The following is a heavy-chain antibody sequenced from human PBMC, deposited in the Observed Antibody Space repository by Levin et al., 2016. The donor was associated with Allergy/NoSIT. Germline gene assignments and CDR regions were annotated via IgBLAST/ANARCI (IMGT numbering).Heavy chain of an antibody. V-gene: IGHV4-39*01. D-gene: IGHD1-26*01. Sequence: SETLSLTCSVSGGSIRTTSYYWGWIRQPPGKGLEWVGSIYYTGTTYDHPSLKSRVTVSLDTSKNQISLKLNSVAVADTAMYYCVRHQVGLDDAFDIWGQGTMVTVSS. CDR2: IYYTGTT. J-gene: IGHJ3*02. CDR3: VRHQVGLDDAFDI. CDR1: GGSIRTTSYY.